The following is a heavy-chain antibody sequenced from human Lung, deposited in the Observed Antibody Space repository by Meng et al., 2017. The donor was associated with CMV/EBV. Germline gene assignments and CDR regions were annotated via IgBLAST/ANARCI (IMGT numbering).Heavy chain of an antibody. J-gene: IGHJ4*02. CDR2: ISSSSSYI. Sequence: GGSLRLXCAASGFTFSSYSLNWVRQAPGKGLEWVSSISSSSSYIYYADSVKCRFTISRDNAKNSLYLQLNSLRAEDTAVYYCARAPEGDGYNIDYWGQGTLVTVSS. CDR1: GFTFSSYS. V-gene: IGHV3-21*01. D-gene: IGHD5-24*01. CDR3: ARAPEGDGYNIDY.